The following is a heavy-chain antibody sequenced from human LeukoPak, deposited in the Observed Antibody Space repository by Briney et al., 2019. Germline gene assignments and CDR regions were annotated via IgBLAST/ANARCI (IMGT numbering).Heavy chain of an antibody. CDR1: GFTFSSDA. D-gene: IGHD2-15*01. Sequence: GGSLRLSCAASGFTFSSDAMSWVRQPPGKGLEWVSAISGGGGSTYYADSVKGRFTISRDNSKNTLYLQMNSLRAEDTAVYYCAKDGRGSWPLDFDYWGQGTLVTVSS. CDR3: AKDGRGSWPLDFDY. CDR2: ISGGGGST. V-gene: IGHV3-23*01. J-gene: IGHJ4*02.